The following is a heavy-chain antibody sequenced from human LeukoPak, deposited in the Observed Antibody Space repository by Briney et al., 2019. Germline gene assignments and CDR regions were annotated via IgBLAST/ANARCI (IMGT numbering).Heavy chain of an antibody. CDR1: GYTLTDLS. CDR2: FDPEDGER. CDR3: STLLSSNYLDH. D-gene: IGHD2/OR15-2a*01. J-gene: IGHJ4*02. Sequence: ASVKVSCKVSGYTLTDLSMHWVRQAPGKGFEWMGGFDPEDGERIFAEKFQGRVIMTEDTSTDTAYMELSSLTSEDTAVYYCSTLLSSNYLDHWGQGTLVTVAS. V-gene: IGHV1-24*01.